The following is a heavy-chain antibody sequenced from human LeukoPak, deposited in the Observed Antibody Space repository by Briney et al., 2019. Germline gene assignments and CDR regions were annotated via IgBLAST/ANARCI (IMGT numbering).Heavy chain of an antibody. CDR1: GFTFSSYS. CDR2: ISSTSGYI. Sequence: GGSLRLSCAASGFTFSSYSMKWVRQAPGKGLEWVSSISSTSGYIYYADSVEGRFTISRDNAKNSLYLQMSSLRAEDTAVYYCARSYDWAFDIWGQGTMVTVSS. CDR3: ARSYDWAFDI. D-gene: IGHD5-12*01. V-gene: IGHV3-21*01. J-gene: IGHJ3*02.